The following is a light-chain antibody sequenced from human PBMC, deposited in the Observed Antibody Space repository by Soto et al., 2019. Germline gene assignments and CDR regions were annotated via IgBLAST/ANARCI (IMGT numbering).Light chain of an antibody. V-gene: IGKV4-1*01. CDR2: WAS. CDR3: QQFYSSSWT. Sequence: DIVMTQSPESLAVSLGERATINCKSSQSVLYSPNNKTYLSWYQQKPGQPPKLLIYWASIRESGVPDRFSGSGSGTEFTLTISNMQAEDVAVYYGQQFYSSSWTFGQGTTVEVK. CDR1: QSVLYSPNNKTY. J-gene: IGKJ1*01.